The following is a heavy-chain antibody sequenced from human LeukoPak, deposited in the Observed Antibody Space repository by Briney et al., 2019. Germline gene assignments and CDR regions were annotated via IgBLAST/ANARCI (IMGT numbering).Heavy chain of an antibody. D-gene: IGHD3-10*01. CDR2: TYYRSKWYN. V-gene: IGHV6-1*01. Sequence: SQTLSLTCAISGDSVSSNSAAWNWIRQSPSRGLEWLGRTYYRSKWYNDYAVSVKSRVTINPDTSKNQFSLQLNPVTPEDTAVYYCARDSNVLLWFGELLSPYYYYYGMDVWGQGTTVTVSS. CDR3: ARDSNVLLWFGELLSPYYYYYGMDV. CDR1: GDSVSSNSAA. J-gene: IGHJ6*02.